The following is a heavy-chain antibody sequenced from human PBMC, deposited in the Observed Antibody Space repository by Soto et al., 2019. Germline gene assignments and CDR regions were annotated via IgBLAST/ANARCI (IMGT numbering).Heavy chain of an antibody. Sequence: PGGSLRLSCAASGFTFSSYSMNWVRQAPGKGLEWVSSISSSSSYIYYADSVKGRFTISRDNAKNSLYLQMNSLRAEDTAVYYCAREALTMIVVVISDAFDIWGQGTMVTVSS. V-gene: IGHV3-21*01. D-gene: IGHD3-22*01. CDR1: GFTFSSYS. CDR2: ISSSSSYI. J-gene: IGHJ3*02. CDR3: AREALTMIVVVISDAFDI.